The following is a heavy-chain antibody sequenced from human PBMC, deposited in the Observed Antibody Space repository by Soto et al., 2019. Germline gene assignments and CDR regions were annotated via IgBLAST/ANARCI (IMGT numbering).Heavy chain of an antibody. CDR3: AREGGESSDGLYYFDS. CDR1: CGSTISDNY. Sequence: SETLSLTCTFSCGSTISDNYWSWIRQPPGKGLEWIGHIDYSGNTDYNPSLKSRLAISIDTSKNQFSLKLSSVTAADTAVYFCAREGGESSDGLYYFDSWGQGSLVTVSS. CDR2: IDYSGNT. J-gene: IGHJ4*02. V-gene: IGHV4-30-4*01. D-gene: IGHD3-16*01.